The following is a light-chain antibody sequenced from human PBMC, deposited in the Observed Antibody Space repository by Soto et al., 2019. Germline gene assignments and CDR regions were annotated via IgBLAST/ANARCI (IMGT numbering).Light chain of an antibody. CDR3: QQYNNWPPWT. J-gene: IGKJ1*01. Sequence: EIVMTQSPATLSVSPGERATLSCRASQSVSSNLAWYQQKPGQAPRLLIYGASTRATGMPARFSGSGSGTESTLTISSRQSEDFAVYYCQQYNNWPPWTFGQGTKVEIK. V-gene: IGKV3-15*01. CDR2: GAS. CDR1: QSVSSN.